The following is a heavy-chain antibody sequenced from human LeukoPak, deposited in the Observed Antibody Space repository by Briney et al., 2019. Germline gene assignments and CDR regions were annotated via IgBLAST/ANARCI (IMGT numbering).Heavy chain of an antibody. CDR1: GGSISSSSYY. D-gene: IGHD6-19*01. CDR2: IYYSGST. J-gene: IGHJ4*02. CDR3: ARVGWLVDY. Sequence: PSETLSLTCTVSGGSISSSSYYWGWIRQPPGKGLKWIGSIYYSGSTYYNPSLKSRVTISVDTSKNQFSLKLSSVTAADTAVYYCARVGWLVDYWGQGTLVTVSS. V-gene: IGHV4-39*07.